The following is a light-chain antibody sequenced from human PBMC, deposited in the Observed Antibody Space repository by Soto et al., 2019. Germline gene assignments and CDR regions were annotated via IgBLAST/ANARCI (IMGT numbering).Light chain of an antibody. CDR2: GAF. V-gene: IGKV3-15*01. Sequence: EIVMTQSPATLSVSPGETATLSCRASQSVAFHLAWYQQKPGQGPRLLIYGAFTRATGIPARFSGSGSGTEFTLIISSLQSEDFAVYYCQQYKKWPPLTFGGGTKVEIK. J-gene: IGKJ4*01. CDR1: QSVAFH. CDR3: QQYKKWPPLT.